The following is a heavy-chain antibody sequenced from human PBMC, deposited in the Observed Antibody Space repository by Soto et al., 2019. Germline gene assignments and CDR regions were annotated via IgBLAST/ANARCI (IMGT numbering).Heavy chain of an antibody. Sequence: GGSLRLSCAASGFTVTSYYMSWVRQAPGKGLEWVSLIYTGGNTNYADSVKGRFTISRDNSKNTLYLQMNSLRAEDTAVYYCARDYYYGSGNYYRADYYHYGMDVWGQGTTVTV. J-gene: IGHJ6*02. CDR2: IYTGGNT. CDR1: GFTVTSYY. V-gene: IGHV3-53*01. CDR3: ARDYYYGSGNYYRADYYHYGMDV. D-gene: IGHD3-10*01.